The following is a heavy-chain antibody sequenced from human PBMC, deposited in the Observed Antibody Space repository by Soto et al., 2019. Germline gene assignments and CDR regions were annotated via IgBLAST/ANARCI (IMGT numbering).Heavy chain of an antibody. J-gene: IGHJ6*02. D-gene: IGHD5-18*01. CDR1: GGTFSSYA. CDR3: ARGAGYSYGRPYYYYGMDV. V-gene: IGHV1-69*12. Sequence: QVQLVQSGAEVKKPGSSVKVSCKASGGTFSSYAISWVRQAPGQGLEWMGGIIPIFGTANYAQKFQGRVTITADESTSTAYMELSSLRSEDTAVYYCARGAGYSYGRPYYYYGMDVWGQGTTITVSS. CDR2: IIPIFGTA.